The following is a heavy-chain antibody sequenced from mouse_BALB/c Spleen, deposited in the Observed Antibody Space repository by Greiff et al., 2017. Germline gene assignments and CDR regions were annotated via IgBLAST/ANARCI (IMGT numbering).Heavy chain of an antibody. CDR1: GYSITSDYA. CDR3: ARSYYYGSSYVGYFDV. J-gene: IGHJ1*01. D-gene: IGHD1-1*01. CDR2: ISYSGST. Sequence: EVQLQQSGPGLVKPSQSLSLTCTVTGYSITSDYAWNWIRQFPGNKLEWMGYISYSGSTSYNPSLKSRISITRDTSKNQFFLQLNSVTTEDTATYYCARSYYYGSSYVGYFDVWGAGTTVTVSS. V-gene: IGHV3-2*02.